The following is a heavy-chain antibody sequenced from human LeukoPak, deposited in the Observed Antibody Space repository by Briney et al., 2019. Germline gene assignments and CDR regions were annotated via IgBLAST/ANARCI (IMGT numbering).Heavy chain of an antibody. CDR3: ARDPNYDYVWGSSRYCWFDP. CDR2: IYHTGST. D-gene: IGHD3-16*01. CDR1: GYSISSGYY. V-gene: IGHV4-38-2*02. J-gene: IGHJ5*02. Sequence: SETLSLTCTVSGYSISSGYYWGWIRQPPGKGLEWIGSIYHTGSTYYNPSLKSRVTISVDTSKNQFSLKLSSVTAADTAVYYCARDPNYDYVWGSSRYCWFDPWGQGTLVTVSS.